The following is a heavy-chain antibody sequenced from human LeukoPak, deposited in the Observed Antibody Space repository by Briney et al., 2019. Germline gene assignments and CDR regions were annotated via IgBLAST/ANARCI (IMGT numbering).Heavy chain of an antibody. V-gene: IGHV3-23*01. Sequence: GGSLRLSCAASGFTFSSYAMSWVRQAPGRGLEWVSAISGSAGSTYYADSVKGRFTISRDNSKNTLWLQMVSLRAEDMAVYYCAKDEKPDGRWNIDHWGQGTLVTVSS. CDR3: AKDEKPDGRWNIDH. CDR2: ISGSAGST. D-gene: IGHD1/OR15-1a*01. CDR1: GFTFSSYA. J-gene: IGHJ4*02.